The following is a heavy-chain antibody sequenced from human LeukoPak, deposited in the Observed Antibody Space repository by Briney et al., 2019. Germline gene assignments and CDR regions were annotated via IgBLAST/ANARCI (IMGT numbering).Heavy chain of an antibody. CDR2: ISGSGGGT. CDR3: AKGYCTTTTCYNWFDP. Sequence: GGSLRLSCAASGFTFSSYVMSWVRQAPGKGLEWVSAISGSGGGTYYADSVKGRFTISRDNSKNTLYLQMNSLRAEDTAVYYCAKGYCTTTTCYNWFDPWGQGTLVTVSS. V-gene: IGHV3-23*01. CDR1: GFTFSSYV. J-gene: IGHJ5*02. D-gene: IGHD2-2*01.